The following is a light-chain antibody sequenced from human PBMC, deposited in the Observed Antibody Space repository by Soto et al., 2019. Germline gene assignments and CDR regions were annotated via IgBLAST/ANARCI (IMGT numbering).Light chain of an antibody. CDR3: LQPSNWPWT. Sequence: EIVLTRSPLTLSLYTGERATLSCGASQSVSSNYLAWFQQKPGQAPRLLIYDAYKRATGIPARLSGGGSGTDFTLTICSLEPEDSAVYYCLQPSNWPWTFGQGTKV. V-gene: IGKV3-11*01. J-gene: IGKJ1*01. CDR1: QSVSSNY. CDR2: DAY.